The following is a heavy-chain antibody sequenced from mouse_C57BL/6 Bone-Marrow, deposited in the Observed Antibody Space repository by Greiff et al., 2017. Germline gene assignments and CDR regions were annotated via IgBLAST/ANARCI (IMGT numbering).Heavy chain of an antibody. CDR2: ISSGGDYI. Sequence: EVKLVESGAGLVKPGGSLKLSCAASGFTFSSYAMPWVRQTPEKRLEWVAYISSGGDYIYYADTVKGRFTISRDNARNTLYLQMSSLKSEDTAMYYCTAIYYGNPWYFDVWGTGTTVTVSS. CDR3: TAIYYGNPWYFDV. V-gene: IGHV5-9-1*02. J-gene: IGHJ1*03. D-gene: IGHD2-1*01. CDR1: GFTFSSYA.